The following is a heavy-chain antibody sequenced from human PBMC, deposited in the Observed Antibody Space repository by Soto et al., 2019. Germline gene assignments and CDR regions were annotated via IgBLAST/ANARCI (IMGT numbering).Heavy chain of an antibody. J-gene: IGHJ4*02. CDR2: ISGGGRAT. V-gene: IGHV3-23*01. CDR1: GFIFDNYA. CDR3: AKIKQGYFDY. Sequence: EVQLLESGGGLVQPGGSLRLSCAASGFIFDNYAMSWVRQAPGKGLEWISTISGGGRATFYADSVKGRFTISGDSSKSTMYLQMHSLRAEDTAIYYCAKIKQGYFDYWGQGTQVIVSS.